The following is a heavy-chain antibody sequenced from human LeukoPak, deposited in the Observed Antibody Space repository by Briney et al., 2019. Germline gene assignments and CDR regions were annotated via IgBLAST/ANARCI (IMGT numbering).Heavy chain of an antibody. CDR1: GGTFSSYA. CDR2: IIPIFGTA. CDR3: ARERERNTVTTNGHTLYYYYYMDV. D-gene: IGHD4-17*01. V-gene: IGHV1-69*13. J-gene: IGHJ6*03. Sequence: ASVKVSCKASGGTFSSYAISWVRQAPGQGLEWMGGIIPIFGTANYAQKFQGRVTITAGESTSTAYMELSSLRSEDTAVYYCARERERNTVTTNGHTLYYYYYMDVWGKGTTVTISS.